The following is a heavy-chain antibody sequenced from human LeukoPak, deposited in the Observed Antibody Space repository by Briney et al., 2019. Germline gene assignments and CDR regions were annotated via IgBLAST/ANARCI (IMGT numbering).Heavy chain of an antibody. CDR1: GFTFSSYA. J-gene: IGHJ4*02. Sequence: GGSLRLSCAASGFTFSSYAMHWVRQAPGKGLEWVAVISYDGSNKYYADSVKGRFTISRDNSKNTLSLQMNSLRVEDTAIYYCAKNVVVKRYFDYWGQGTLITVSS. D-gene: IGHD2-15*01. CDR2: ISYDGSNK. CDR3: AKNVVVKRYFDY. V-gene: IGHV3-30*04.